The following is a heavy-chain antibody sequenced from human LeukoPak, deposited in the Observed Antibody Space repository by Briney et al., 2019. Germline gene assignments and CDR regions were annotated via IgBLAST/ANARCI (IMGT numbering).Heavy chain of an antibody. CDR1: GYTFTSYD. D-gene: IGHD2-2*01. Sequence: ASVKVSXKASGYTFTSYDINWMRQATGQGLEWMGWMNPNSGNTGYAQKFQGRVTITRNTSISTAYMELSSLRSEDTAVYYCARGPRFLYCSSTSCYLYYYYYYMDVWGKGTTVTVSS. CDR3: ARGPRFLYCSSTSCYLYYYYYYMDV. CDR2: MNPNSGNT. J-gene: IGHJ6*03. V-gene: IGHV1-8*03.